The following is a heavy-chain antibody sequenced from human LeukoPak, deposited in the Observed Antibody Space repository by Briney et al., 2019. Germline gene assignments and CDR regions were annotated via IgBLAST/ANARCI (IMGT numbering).Heavy chain of an antibody. CDR2: INTDGTT. J-gene: IGHJ4*02. CDR1: GFTFSNYW. D-gene: IGHD1-26*01. Sequence: GGSLRLSCAASGFTFSNYWMHWVRQTLGKGLVWVSRINTDGTTTYADSAKGRFTISRDNAKNTLYLQMDSLRADDTAVYYCARGAGIVGSTTPFDYWGQGALVTVSS. V-gene: IGHV3-74*03. CDR3: ARGAGIVGSTTPFDY.